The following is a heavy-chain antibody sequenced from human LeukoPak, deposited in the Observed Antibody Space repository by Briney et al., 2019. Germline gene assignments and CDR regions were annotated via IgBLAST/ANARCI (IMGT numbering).Heavy chain of an antibody. CDR2: ISGSGGST. Sequence: GGSLRLSCTASGFTFSSYSLNWVRQAPGKGLEWVSAISGSGGSTYYADSVKGRFTISRDNSKNTLYLQMNSLRAEDTAVYYCAKPHLKYSSSLGGFYYFDYWGQGTLVTVSS. V-gene: IGHV3-23*01. D-gene: IGHD6-6*01. CDR1: GFTFSSYS. CDR3: AKPHLKYSSSLGGFYYFDY. J-gene: IGHJ4*02.